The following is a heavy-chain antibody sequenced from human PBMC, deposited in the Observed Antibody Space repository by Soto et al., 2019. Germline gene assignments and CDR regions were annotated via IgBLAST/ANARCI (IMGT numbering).Heavy chain of an antibody. CDR2: ISPYNGNT. CDR1: GHTFSTYG. V-gene: IGHV1-18*01. J-gene: IGHJ3*02. CDR3: ARGSQNQWLEFNDFEM. D-gene: IGHD6-19*01. Sequence: GASVKVSCKASGHTFSTYGINWVRQAPGQGLEWMGWISPYNGNTNYAQKFQGRATMTTDTSTSTAYMELRSLRSDDTSVYYCARGSQNQWLEFNDFEMWSQGTMLTVS.